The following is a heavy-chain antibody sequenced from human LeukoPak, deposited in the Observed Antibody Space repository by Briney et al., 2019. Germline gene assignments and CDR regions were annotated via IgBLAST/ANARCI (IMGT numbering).Heavy chain of an antibody. CDR2: INHSGST. D-gene: IGHD2-2*01. Sequence: SETLSHTCAVYGGSFSGYYWSWIRQPPGKGLEWIGEINHSGSTNYNPSLKSRVTISVDTSKNQFSLKLSSVTAADTAVYYCARGYIVVVPAASNWFDPWGQGTLVTVSS. V-gene: IGHV4-34*01. CDR3: ARGYIVVVPAASNWFDP. J-gene: IGHJ5*02. CDR1: GGSFSGYY.